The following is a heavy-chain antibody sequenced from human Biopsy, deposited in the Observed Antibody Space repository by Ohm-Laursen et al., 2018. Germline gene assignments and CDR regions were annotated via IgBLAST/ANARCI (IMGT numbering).Heavy chain of an antibody. CDR1: GLRFSIYA. J-gene: IGHJ6*02. D-gene: IGHD2-15*01. CDR2: IGGSGGGT. CDR3: ARPMSRVVAYGMDV. V-gene: IGHV3-23*01. Sequence: SLRLSCAASGLRFSIYAMSWVRQAPGKGLEWVSAIGGSGGGTYYADSVKGRFTFTRGDSKNTVYLQMNSLRVEDRAVYYCARPMSRVVAYGMDVWGQGTTVTVSS.